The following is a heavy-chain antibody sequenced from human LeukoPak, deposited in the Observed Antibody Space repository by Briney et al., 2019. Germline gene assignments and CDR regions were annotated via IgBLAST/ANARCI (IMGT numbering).Heavy chain of an antibody. Sequence: ASVKVSCKASGYTFTSYYMHWVRQAPGQGLEWMGIINPSGGSTSYAQKFQGRVTMTRDMSTSTVYMELSSLRSEDTAVYYCARFSAVAAAFDYWGQGTLVTVSS. J-gene: IGHJ4*02. CDR2: INPSGGST. CDR3: ARFSAVAAAFDY. V-gene: IGHV1-46*01. CDR1: GYTFTSYY. D-gene: IGHD6-19*01.